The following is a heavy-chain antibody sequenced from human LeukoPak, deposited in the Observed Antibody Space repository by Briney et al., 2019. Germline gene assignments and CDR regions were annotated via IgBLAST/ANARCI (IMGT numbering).Heavy chain of an antibody. V-gene: IGHV4-4*09. Sequence: SETLSLTCTVSGGSISSYFWSWIRQPPGKGLEWIGYIYTSGSTYYNPSLKNRVTISVDTSKNQFSLKLSSVTAADTAVFYCASLDENQDVFDIGGQGKRVTVFS. CDR3: ASLDENQDVFDI. J-gene: IGHJ3*02. CDR2: IYTSGST. D-gene: IGHD1-14*01. CDR1: GGSISSYF.